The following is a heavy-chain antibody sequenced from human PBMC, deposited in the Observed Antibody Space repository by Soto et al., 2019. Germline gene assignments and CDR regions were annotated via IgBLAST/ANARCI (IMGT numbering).Heavy chain of an antibody. D-gene: IGHD3-3*01. J-gene: IGHJ5*02. CDR2: IDHSGYT. CDR3: ARVRDWFDP. V-gene: IGHV4-34*01. CDR1: AGSFSRCY. Sequence: PSETLSLTCAVYAGSFSRCYWNWIRQPPGKGLEWIGEIDHSGYTNYNPSLKSRVTISVDTSKNQFSLRLTSVTAADTAVYYCARVRDWFDPWGQGTLVTVSS.